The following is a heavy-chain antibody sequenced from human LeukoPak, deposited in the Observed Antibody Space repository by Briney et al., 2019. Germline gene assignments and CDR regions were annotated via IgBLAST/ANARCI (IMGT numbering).Heavy chain of an antibody. D-gene: IGHD3-10*01. CDR1: GFTVSSNY. Sequence: PGGSLRLSCAASGFTVSSNYMSWVRQAPGKGLEWASVIYSGGSTYYADSVKGRFTISRDNSKNTLYLQMNSLRAEDTAVYYCARVPYYGSGLDYWGQGTLVTVSS. V-gene: IGHV3-53*01. CDR3: ARVPYYGSGLDY. J-gene: IGHJ4*02. CDR2: IYSGGST.